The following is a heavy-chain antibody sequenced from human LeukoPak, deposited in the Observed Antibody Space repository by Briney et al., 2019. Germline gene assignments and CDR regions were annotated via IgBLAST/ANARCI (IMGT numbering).Heavy chain of an antibody. CDR3: AFGYSSGWYGRDAFDI. CDR2: FDPEDGET. D-gene: IGHD6-19*01. J-gene: IGHJ3*02. CDR1: GYTLTELS. V-gene: IGHV1-24*01. Sequence: ASVKVSCKVSGYTLTELSMHWGRQAPGKGLEWMGGFDPEDGETIDAQKFQGRVTMPEDTSPHTAYMEPRSLRSEDTALYYCAFGYSSGWYGRDAFDIWGQGTMVTVSS.